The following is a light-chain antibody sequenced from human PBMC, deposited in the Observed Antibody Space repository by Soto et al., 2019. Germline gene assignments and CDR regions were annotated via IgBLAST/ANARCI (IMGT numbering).Light chain of an antibody. CDR2: QAS. Sequence: DIQMTQSPSTLSASVGDRVTITCRASQSLSSWLAWYQLKPGKAPKLLIYQASSLESGGPSRLSGSGSGTAFTLPISSLQPYDFATYYCQQYITYPYTFGQGTKLEI. CDR1: QSLSSW. V-gene: IGKV1-5*03. J-gene: IGKJ2*01. CDR3: QQYITYPYT.